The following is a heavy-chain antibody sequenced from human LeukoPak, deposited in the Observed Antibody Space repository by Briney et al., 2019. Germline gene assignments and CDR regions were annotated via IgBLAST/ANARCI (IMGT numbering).Heavy chain of an antibody. CDR2: IYYSGST. D-gene: IGHD6-19*01. J-gene: IGHJ4*02. V-gene: IGHV4-30-4*08. CDR1: GGSVSSGSYY. CDR3: ASSPYSSGELDY. Sequence: PSETLSLTCTVSGGSVSSGSYYWSWLRQPPGKGLEWIGYIYYSGSTYYNPSLKSRVTISVDTSKNQFSLKLSSVTAADTAVYYCASSPYSSGELDYWGQGTLVTVSS.